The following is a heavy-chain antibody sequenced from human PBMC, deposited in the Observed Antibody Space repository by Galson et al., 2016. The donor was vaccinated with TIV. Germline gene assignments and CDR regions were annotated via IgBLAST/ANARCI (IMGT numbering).Heavy chain of an antibody. CDR2: IILVVGLA. CDR3: AKDQVPTTPMALIDS. V-gene: IGHV1-69*04. CDR1: GGTLSTYT. J-gene: IGHJ4*02. D-gene: IGHD5-18*01. Sequence: SVKVSCKASGGTLSTYTISWVRQAPGQGLEWMGRIILVVGLANYAQKFQGRFTITADRSTTTAYMELRSLKPEDTAVYYCAKDQVPTTPMALIDSWGQGTLVTVSS.